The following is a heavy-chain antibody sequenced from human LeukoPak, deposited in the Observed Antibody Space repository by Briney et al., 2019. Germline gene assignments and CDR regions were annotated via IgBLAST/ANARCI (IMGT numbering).Heavy chain of an antibody. J-gene: IGHJ4*02. Sequence: ASVKVSCKASGYTFTSYDINWGRQATGQGLEWMGWMNPNSGNTGYAQKFQGRVTITRNTSISTAYMELSSLRSEDTAVYYCARVMESYGSPSSLDYWGQGTLVTVSS. V-gene: IGHV1-8*03. D-gene: IGHD2-2*01. CDR3: ARVMESYGSPSSLDY. CDR1: GYTFTSYD. CDR2: MNPNSGNT.